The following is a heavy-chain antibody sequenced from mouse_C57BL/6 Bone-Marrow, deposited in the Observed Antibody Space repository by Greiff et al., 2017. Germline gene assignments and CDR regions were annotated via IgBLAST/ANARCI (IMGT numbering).Heavy chain of an antibody. CDR2: INPSSGYT. V-gene: IGHV1-4*01. CDR1: GYTFTSYT. J-gene: IGHJ3*01. Sequence: VQLQQSGAELARPGASVKMSCKASGYTFTSYTMHWVKQRPGPGLEWIGYINPSSGYTKYNQKFKDKATLTADKSSSTAYMQLSSLTSEDSAVYYCAREKAYDYDWFAYWGQGTLVTVSA. CDR3: AREKAYDYDWFAY. D-gene: IGHD2-4*01.